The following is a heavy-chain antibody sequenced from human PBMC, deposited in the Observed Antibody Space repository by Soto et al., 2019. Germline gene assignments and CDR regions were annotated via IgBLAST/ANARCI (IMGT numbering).Heavy chain of an antibody. V-gene: IGHV3-30*18. CDR2: ISYDGSNK. Sequence: QVQLVESGGGVVQPGRSLRLSCAASGFTFSSYGMHWVRQAPGKGLEWVAVISYDGSNKYYADSVKGRFTISRDNXXNTLYLQMNSLRAEDTAVYYCAKDHYYGSGSPFLHWGQGTLVTVSS. CDR1: GFTFSSYG. CDR3: AKDHYYGSGSPFLH. D-gene: IGHD3-10*01. J-gene: IGHJ1*01.